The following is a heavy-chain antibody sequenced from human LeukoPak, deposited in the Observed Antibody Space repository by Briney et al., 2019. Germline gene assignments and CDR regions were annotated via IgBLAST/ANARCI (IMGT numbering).Heavy chain of an antibody. CDR3: ARVGATSGDYYFDY. Sequence: SVKVSCKASGYTFTNYGISWVRQAPGQGLEWMGGIIPIFGTANYAQKFQGRVTITADESTSTAYMELGSLRSEDTAVYYCARVGATSGDYYFDYWGQGTLVTVSS. CDR2: IIPIFGTA. J-gene: IGHJ4*02. V-gene: IGHV1-69*13. D-gene: IGHD1-26*01. CDR1: GYTFTNYG.